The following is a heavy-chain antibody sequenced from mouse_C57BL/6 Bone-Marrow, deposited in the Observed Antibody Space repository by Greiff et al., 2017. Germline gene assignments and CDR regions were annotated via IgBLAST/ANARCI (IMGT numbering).Heavy chain of an antibody. CDR2: IDPENGDT. D-gene: IGHD1-1*01. CDR1: GFNIKDDY. Sequence: VQLQQSGAELVRPGASVKLSCTASGFNIKDDYMHWVKQRPEQGLEWIGWIDPENGDTEYASKFQGKATITADTSSNTAYLQLSSLTSEDAAVYYCYHYSGSSYGAYWGQGTLVTVSA. J-gene: IGHJ3*01. V-gene: IGHV14-4*01. CDR3: YHYSGSSYGAY.